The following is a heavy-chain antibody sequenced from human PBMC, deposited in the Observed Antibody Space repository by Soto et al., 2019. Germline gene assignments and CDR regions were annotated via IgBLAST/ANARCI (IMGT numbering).Heavy chain of an antibody. J-gene: IGHJ4*02. CDR3: ARGSQGQWLILYY. V-gene: IGHV4-34*01. Sequence: QVQLQQWGAGLLKPLETLSLSCAVYGGSFSGYYWTWVRQPPGKGLEWIGEINDSGSTNYNPSLKSRVTVSVDTSKNQFSLKLNSVTAADTATYYCARGSQGQWLILYYWGQGTLVTVSS. D-gene: IGHD6-19*01. CDR2: INDSGST. CDR1: GGSFSGYY.